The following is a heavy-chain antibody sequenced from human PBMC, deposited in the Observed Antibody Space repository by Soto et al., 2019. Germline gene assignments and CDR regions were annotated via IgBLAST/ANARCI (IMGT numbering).Heavy chain of an antibody. D-gene: IGHD6-19*01. CDR1: GYTFTSYG. CDR3: ARSESGWYSSAWDD. CDR2: ISAYNGNT. V-gene: IGHV1-18*01. Sequence: GASVKVSCKASGYTFTSYGISWVRQAPGQGLEWMGWISAYNGNTNYAQKLQGRVTMTTDTSTSTAYMELRSLRSDDTAVYYCARSESGWYSSAWDDWGQGTLVTVSS. J-gene: IGHJ4*02.